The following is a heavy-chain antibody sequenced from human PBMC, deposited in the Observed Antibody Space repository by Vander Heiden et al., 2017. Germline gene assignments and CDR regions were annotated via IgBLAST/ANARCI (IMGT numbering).Heavy chain of an antibody. Sequence: EVQLVESGGGLVQPGRPLRHSCPSSGFTFDEYGMHWVRQAPGKGLEGVSGISWNSGSIGYADSVKGRFTISRDNAKNSLYLQMNSLRAEDTALYYCAKGMIVVVSSMYFDLWGRGTLVTVSS. CDR1: GFTFDEYG. D-gene: IGHD3-22*01. J-gene: IGHJ2*01. CDR2: ISWNSGSI. V-gene: IGHV3-9*01. CDR3: AKGMIVVVSSMYFDL.